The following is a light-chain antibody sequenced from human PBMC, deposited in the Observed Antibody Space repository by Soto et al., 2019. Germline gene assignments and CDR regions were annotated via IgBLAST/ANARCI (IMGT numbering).Light chain of an antibody. CDR2: DAS. V-gene: IGKV3-15*01. Sequence: EIVLTQSPAILSVSPGERATLSFRPSQSISRSLAWYQQKPGQAPRLLISDASTRATGIPARFSGSGSGTEFTLTISRLQSEDFALYYCHQYNSWPPGTFGQGTKVDIK. CDR3: HQYNSWPPGT. J-gene: IGKJ2*01. CDR1: QSISRS.